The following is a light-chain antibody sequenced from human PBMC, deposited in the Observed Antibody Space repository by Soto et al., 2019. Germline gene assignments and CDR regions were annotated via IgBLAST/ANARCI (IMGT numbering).Light chain of an antibody. J-gene: IGLJ2*01. CDR2: YDD. CDR1: SSNIGNNA. CDR3: AAWDDSLNGRGV. V-gene: IGLV1-36*01. Sequence: QPVLTQPPSVSEAPRQRVTISCSGSSSNIGNNAVNWYQQLPGKAPKLLIYYDDLLPSGVSDRFSGSKSGTSASLAISGLQSEDEADYYCAAWDDSLNGRGVFGGGTKVTVL.